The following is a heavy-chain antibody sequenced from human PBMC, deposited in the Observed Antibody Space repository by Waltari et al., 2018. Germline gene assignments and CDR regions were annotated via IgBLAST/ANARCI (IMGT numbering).Heavy chain of an antibody. J-gene: IGHJ3*02. CDR3: ARDHKTSDAHDI. V-gene: IGHV3-11*04. CDR2: ISRSGTSI. Sequence: QMKLVQSGGGLVRPGGSLRLSCTASGFTLNDYYMSWIRQSPGKGLEWVSYISRSGTSIFYRASVKGRFTISRDSADNSLYLQMNDLRDEDTAVYYCARDHKTSDAHDIWGQGTMVTVSS. CDR1: GFTLNDYY.